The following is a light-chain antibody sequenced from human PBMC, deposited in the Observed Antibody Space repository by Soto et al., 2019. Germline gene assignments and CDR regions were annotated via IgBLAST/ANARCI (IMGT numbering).Light chain of an antibody. CDR2: DAS. CDR1: QGVSNTY. Sequence: EIVLTQSPGTLSLSPGERATLSCRASQGVSNTYLAWYQQKPGQAPRLLIYDASSRATGIPDRFSGSGSGTDFNLTISRLEPEDFAVYYCQQYGRSPGLFTFGPGTKVDIK. V-gene: IGKV3-20*01. J-gene: IGKJ3*01. CDR3: QQYGRSPGLFT.